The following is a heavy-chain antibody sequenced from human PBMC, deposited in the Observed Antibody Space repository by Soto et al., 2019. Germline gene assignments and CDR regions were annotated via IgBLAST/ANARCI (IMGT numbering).Heavy chain of an antibody. CDR1: GGSISSGGYY. Sequence: SETLSLTCTVSGGSISSGGYYWSWIRQHPGKGLEWIGYIYYSGSTYYNPSLKSRVTISVDTSKNQFSLKLSSVTAADTAVYYCERVDDSSGYGIQNWGQGTLVTVSS. CDR3: ERVDDSSGYGIQN. CDR2: IYYSGST. V-gene: IGHV4-31*03. J-gene: IGHJ1*01. D-gene: IGHD3-22*01.